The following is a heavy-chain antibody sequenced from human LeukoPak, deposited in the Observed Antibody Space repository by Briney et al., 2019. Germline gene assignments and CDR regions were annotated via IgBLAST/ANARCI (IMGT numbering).Heavy chain of an antibody. D-gene: IGHD3-3*01. CDR3: ARDYDFWSGPDAFDI. J-gene: IGHJ3*02. V-gene: IGHV3-66*02. CDR1: GFTVSSNY. CDR2: IYSGGST. Sequence: GGSLRLSCAASGFTVSSNYMSWVRQAPGKGLEWVSVIYSGGSTYYADSVKGRFTISRDNSKNTLYLQMNSLRAEDTAVYYCARDYDFWSGPDAFDIWGQGTMVTVSS.